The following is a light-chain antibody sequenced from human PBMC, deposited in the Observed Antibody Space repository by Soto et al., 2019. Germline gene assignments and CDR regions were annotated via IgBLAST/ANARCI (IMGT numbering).Light chain of an antibody. CDR3: SSFVGSNIFV. V-gene: IGLV2-8*01. Sequence: QSMLTQPPSASGSPGQSVTISCTGTRSDVGRYNYVSWYQLHPGKVTKLLIYEVTKRPSGIPDRFSGSKSGNTASLTVSGLQAEDEADYYCSSFVGSNIFVFGSGTKVTVL. CDR2: EVT. J-gene: IGLJ1*01. CDR1: RSDVGRYNY.